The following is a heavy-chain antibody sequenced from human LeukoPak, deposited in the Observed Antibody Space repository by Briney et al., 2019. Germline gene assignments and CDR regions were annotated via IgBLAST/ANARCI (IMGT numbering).Heavy chain of an antibody. CDR1: GYIFTGYY. D-gene: IGHD3-10*01. CDR3: ARIYGSGTPFDY. CDR2: INPNSGDT. Sequence: ASVKVSCKASGYIFTGYYMHWVRQAPGQGLEWMGWINPNSGDTNYAQKLQGRVTMTTDTSTSTAYMELRSLRSDDTAVYYCARIYGSGTPFDYWGQGTLVTVSS. J-gene: IGHJ4*02. V-gene: IGHV1-2*02.